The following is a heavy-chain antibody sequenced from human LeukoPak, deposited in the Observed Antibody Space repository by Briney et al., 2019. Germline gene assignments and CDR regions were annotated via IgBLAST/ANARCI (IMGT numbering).Heavy chain of an antibody. J-gene: IGHJ3*02. CDR2: IIPIFGTA. V-gene: IGHV1-69*05. CDR1: GGTFSSYA. Sequence: ASVKVSCKASGGTFSSYAISWVRQAPGQGLEWMGGIIPIFGTANYAQKFQGRVTITTDESTSTAYMELSSLRSEDTAVYYCAALGGDYSNYGPGAFDIWGQGTMVTVSS. D-gene: IGHD4-11*01. CDR3: AALGGDYSNYGPGAFDI.